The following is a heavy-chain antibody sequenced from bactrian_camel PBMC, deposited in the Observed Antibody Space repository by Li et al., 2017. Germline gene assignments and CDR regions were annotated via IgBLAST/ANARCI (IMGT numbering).Heavy chain of an antibody. CDR2: INSLGDTT. V-gene: IGHV3S40*01. CDR3: ATTRGPSGSWNFDY. J-gene: IGHJ6*01. CDR1: GFSASAFA. Sequence: VQLVESGGGLVQPGGSLRLSCATSGFSASAFAMHWVRQAPGKGLEWVSAINSLGDTTFYADSVKGRFTISADNAKNTLYLQLNSLKTEDMAMYHCATTRGPSGSWNFDYWGRGTQVTVS. D-gene: IGHD2*01.